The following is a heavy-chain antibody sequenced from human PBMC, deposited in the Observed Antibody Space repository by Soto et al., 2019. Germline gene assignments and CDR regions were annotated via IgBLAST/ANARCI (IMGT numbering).Heavy chain of an antibody. J-gene: IGHJ3*02. CDR2: ISGSGGST. CDR1: GFTFSSYA. V-gene: IGHV3-23*01. D-gene: IGHD3-9*01. Sequence: PGGSLRLSCAASGFTFSSYAMSWVRQAPGKGLEWVSAISGSGGSTYYADSVKGRFTISRDNSKNTLYLQMNSLRAEDTAVYYCAVYFDWLLVGPDAFDIWGQGTMVTVSS. CDR3: AVYFDWLLVGPDAFDI.